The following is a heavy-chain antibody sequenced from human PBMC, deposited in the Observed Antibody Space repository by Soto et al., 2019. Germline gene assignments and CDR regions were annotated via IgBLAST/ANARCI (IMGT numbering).Heavy chain of an antibody. CDR1: GYTFSTND. Sequence: QVQLVQSGAEVKKPGASVKVSCKASGYTFSTNDINWVRQATGQGLEWMGWMNPNSGNTGYAKKFQGRVTMTRNTSINTAYMELSSLRSEDTAVYYCARASTLKTFGGQVFQYWGRCSLVTVSS. CDR2: MNPNSGNT. J-gene: IGHJ1*01. CDR3: ARASTLKTFGGQVFQY. V-gene: IGHV1-8*01. D-gene: IGHD3-16*01.